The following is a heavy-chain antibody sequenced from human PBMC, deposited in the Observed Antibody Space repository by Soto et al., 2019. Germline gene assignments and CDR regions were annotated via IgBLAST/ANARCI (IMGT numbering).Heavy chain of an antibody. Sequence: EVQLLESGGGLVQPGGSLRLSCAASGFTFSSYAMSWVRQAPGKGLEWVSAISGSGGSTYYADSVKGRFTISRDNSKNTLYLQRTSRRADDTAVYYCAKDPDVTVVRGVIIKVGPSWGMDVWGQGTTVTVSS. CDR1: GFTFSSYA. CDR2: ISGSGGST. D-gene: IGHD3-10*01. J-gene: IGHJ6*02. CDR3: AKDPDVTVVRGVIIKVGPSWGMDV. V-gene: IGHV3-23*01.